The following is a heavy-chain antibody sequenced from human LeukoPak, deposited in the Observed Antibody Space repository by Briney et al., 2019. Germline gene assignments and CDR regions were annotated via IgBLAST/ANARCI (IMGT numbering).Heavy chain of an antibody. CDR1: GGSFSGYY. CDR3: ARLNSPGWFDP. Sequence: SETLSLTCAVYGGSFSGYYWSWTRQPPGKGLDWIGEINHSGSTNYNPSLKSRLTISVDTSKNQFSLKLSSVTAADTAVYYCARLNSPGWFDPWGQGTLVTVSS. J-gene: IGHJ5*02. V-gene: IGHV4-34*01. CDR2: INHSGST.